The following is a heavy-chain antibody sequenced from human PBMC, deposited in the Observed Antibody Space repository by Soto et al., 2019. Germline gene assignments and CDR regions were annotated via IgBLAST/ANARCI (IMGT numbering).Heavy chain of an antibody. D-gene: IGHD4-4*01. V-gene: IGHV3-48*02. Sequence: HPGGSLRLSCAASGFTFSSYSMNWVRQAPGKGLEWVSYISSSSSTIYYADSVKGRFTISRDNAKNSLYLQMNSLRDEDTAVYYCARDPPFYSNYYGMDVWGQGTTVTVSS. J-gene: IGHJ6*02. CDR3: ARDPPFYSNYYGMDV. CDR1: GFTFSSYS. CDR2: ISSSSSTI.